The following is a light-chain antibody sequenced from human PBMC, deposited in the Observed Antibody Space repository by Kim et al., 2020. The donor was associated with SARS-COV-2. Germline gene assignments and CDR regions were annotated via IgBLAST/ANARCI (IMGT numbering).Light chain of an antibody. Sequence: VTISCTGSSSNIGAGYDVHWYQQLPGTAPKLLIYGNSNRPSGVPDRYSGSKSGTSASLAITGLQAEDEADYYCQSYDSSLSGFVVFGGGTQLTVL. J-gene: IGLJ2*01. CDR2: GNS. V-gene: IGLV1-40*01. CDR3: QSYDSSLSGFVV. CDR1: SSNIGAGYD.